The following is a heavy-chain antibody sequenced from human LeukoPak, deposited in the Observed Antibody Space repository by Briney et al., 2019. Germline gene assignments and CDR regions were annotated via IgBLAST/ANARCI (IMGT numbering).Heavy chain of an antibody. Sequence: PGGSLRLSCAASGFTFSSYSMNWVRQAPGKGLEWVSYISSSSSTIYYADSVKGRFTISRDNAKNSLYLQMNSLRDEDTAVYYCARDSPVSGIFGVEDYYYYGMGVWGQGTTVTVSS. V-gene: IGHV3-48*02. CDR1: GFTFSSYS. J-gene: IGHJ6*02. CDR3: ARDSPVSGIFGVEDYYYYGMGV. CDR2: ISSSSSTI. D-gene: IGHD3-3*01.